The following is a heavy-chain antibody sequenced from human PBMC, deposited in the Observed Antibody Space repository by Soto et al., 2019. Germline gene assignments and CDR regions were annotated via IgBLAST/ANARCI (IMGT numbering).Heavy chain of an antibody. J-gene: IGHJ3*02. CDR3: ARRARYCSGGSCSFDAFDI. Sequence: SGTLSLTCTVSGGSISVYYWSWIRQPPGKGLEWIGYIYYSGSTNYNPSLKSRVTISVDTSNNRFSLRLSSVTAADTAVYYCARRARYCSGGSCSFDAFDIWGQGTMVTVSS. V-gene: IGHV4-59*01. CDR1: GGSISVYY. CDR2: IYYSGST. D-gene: IGHD2-15*01.